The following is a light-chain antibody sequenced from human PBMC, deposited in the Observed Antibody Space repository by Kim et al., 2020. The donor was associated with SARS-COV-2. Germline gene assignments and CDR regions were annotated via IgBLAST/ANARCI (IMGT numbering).Light chain of an antibody. CDR1: QDINDY. CDR3: HQYDKFPQT. Sequence: ASIGDRVTLTCQASQDINDYLDWYQQKPGKVPKLLIYDATRLETGVPSRFSGSGSGTDFTLTISSLQPEDIATYYCHQYDKFPQTFGQGTKVDIK. V-gene: IGKV1-33*01. J-gene: IGKJ1*01. CDR2: DAT.